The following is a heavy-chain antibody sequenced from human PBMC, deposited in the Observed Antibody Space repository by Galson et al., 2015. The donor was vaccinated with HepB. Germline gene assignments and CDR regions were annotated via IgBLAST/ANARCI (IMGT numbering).Heavy chain of an antibody. Sequence: SLRLSCAASGFTFSSYWMSWVRQAPGKGLEWVANLKQDGSEKYYVDSVKGRFTIFRDNAKNSLYLQMNSLRAEDTAVYYCARDLRGSGWYTDYWGQGTLVTVSS. CDR2: LKQDGSEK. CDR1: GFTFSSYW. D-gene: IGHD6-19*01. CDR3: ARDLRGSGWYTDY. V-gene: IGHV3-7*01. J-gene: IGHJ4*02.